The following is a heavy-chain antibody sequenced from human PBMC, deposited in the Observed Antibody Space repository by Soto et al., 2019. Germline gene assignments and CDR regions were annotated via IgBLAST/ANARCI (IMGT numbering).Heavy chain of an antibody. D-gene: IGHD2-8*01. CDR3: ARDRVYATDYYYYYMDV. Sequence: GGSLRLSCAASGFTFSSYSMNWVRQAPGKGLEWVSYISSSSSTIYYADSVKSRFTISRDNAKNSLYLQMNSLRAEDTAVYYCARDRVYATDYYYYYMDVWGKGTTVTVSS. V-gene: IGHV3-48*01. CDR1: GFTFSSYS. CDR2: ISSSSSTI. J-gene: IGHJ6*03.